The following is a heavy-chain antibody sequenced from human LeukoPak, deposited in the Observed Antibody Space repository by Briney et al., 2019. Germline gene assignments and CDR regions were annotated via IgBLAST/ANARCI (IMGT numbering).Heavy chain of an antibody. CDR3: AKLSDYDILTGYYYYFDY. CDR1: EFTFSSYA. V-gene: IGHV3-23*01. J-gene: IGHJ4*02. D-gene: IGHD3-9*01. Sequence: PGGSLRLSCAASEFTFSSYAMSWFRQAPGRGLEWVSGISGSGGSTYYADSVKGRFTISRDNSKNTLYLQMNSLRAEDTAVYYCAKLSDYDILTGYYYYFDYWGQGTLVTVSS. CDR2: ISGSGGST.